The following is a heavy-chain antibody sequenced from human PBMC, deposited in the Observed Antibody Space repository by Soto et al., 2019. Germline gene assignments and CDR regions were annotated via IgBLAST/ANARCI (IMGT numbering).Heavy chain of an antibody. Sequence: GGSLRLSCVASGFSFSNYNMNWVRQAPGKGLEWLSYISSDNITKYYADSVRGRFTISRDSAKNSLYLQMNSLRDEDTAVYFCARNVDLWGQGTMVTVSS. CDR1: GFSFSNYN. CDR3: ARNVDL. J-gene: IGHJ3*01. CDR2: ISSDNITK. V-gene: IGHV3-48*02. D-gene: IGHD2-21*01.